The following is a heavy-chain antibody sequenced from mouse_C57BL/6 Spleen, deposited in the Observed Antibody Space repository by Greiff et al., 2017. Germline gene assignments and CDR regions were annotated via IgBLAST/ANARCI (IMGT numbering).Heavy chain of an antibody. CDR3: ARDYDYDEGWFAY. Sequence: QVQLQQPGAELVKPGASVKLSCKASGYTFTDYYINWVKQRPGQGLEWIARIYPGSGNTYYNEKFKGKATLTAEKSSSTAYMQLSSLTSEDSAVYFCARDYDYDEGWFAYWGQGTLVTVSA. CDR1: GYTFTDYY. CDR2: IYPGSGNT. J-gene: IGHJ3*01. D-gene: IGHD2-4*01. V-gene: IGHV1-76*01.